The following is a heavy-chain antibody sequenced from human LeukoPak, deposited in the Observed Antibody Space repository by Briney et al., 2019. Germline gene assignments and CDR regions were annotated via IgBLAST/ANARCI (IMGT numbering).Heavy chain of an antibody. Sequence: GGSLSLSCAASGFTLSSYWMHWVRHSPGKGVVWVSRINSDGTSTSYADSVKGRITISKDNAKNTLYLQMNSLRAEDTAVYYCARGNRGYGNFDYWGQGTLVTVSS. J-gene: IGHJ4*02. V-gene: IGHV3-74*01. CDR2: INSDGTST. CDR1: GFTLSSYW. CDR3: ARGNRGYGNFDY. D-gene: IGHD3-22*01.